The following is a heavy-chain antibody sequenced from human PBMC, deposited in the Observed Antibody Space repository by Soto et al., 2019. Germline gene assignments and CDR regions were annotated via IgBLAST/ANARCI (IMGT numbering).Heavy chain of an antibody. D-gene: IGHD2-21*02. J-gene: IGHJ6*02. CDR3: ARGRRHIVVVTAIRSSYYYYGMDV. CDR2: INHSGST. CDR1: GGSFSGYY. Sequence: SETLSLTCAVYGGSFSGYYWSWIHQPPGKGLEWIGEINHSGSTNYNPSLKSRVTISVDTSKNQFSLKLSSVTAADTAVYYCARGRRHIVVVTAIRSSYYYYGMDVWGQGTTVTVS. V-gene: IGHV4-34*01.